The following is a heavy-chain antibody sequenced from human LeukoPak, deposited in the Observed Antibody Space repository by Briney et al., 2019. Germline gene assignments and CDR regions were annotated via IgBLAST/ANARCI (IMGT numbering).Heavy chain of an antibody. V-gene: IGHV1-18*04. CDR3: ARAEQWLPRGVDY. CDR2: ISTYNGNT. D-gene: IGHD6-19*01. Sequence: GASVKVSCKASGYTFTTYGISWVRQAPGQGLEWVGWISTYNGNTNYAQKPQGRLTMTTDTSTSTAYMELRSLRSDDTAVYYCARAEQWLPRGVDYWGQGTLVTVSS. CDR1: GYTFTTYG. J-gene: IGHJ4*02.